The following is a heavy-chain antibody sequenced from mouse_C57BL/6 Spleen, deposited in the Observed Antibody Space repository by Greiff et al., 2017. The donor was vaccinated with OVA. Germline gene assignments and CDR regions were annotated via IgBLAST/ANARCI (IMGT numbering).Heavy chain of an antibody. CDR2: ISSGGSYT. CDR1: GFTFSSYG. V-gene: IGHV5-6*01. CDR3: ARQRDVVYAMDY. J-gene: IGHJ4*01. Sequence: DVQLQESGGDLVKPGGSLKLSCAASGFTFSSYGMSWVRQTPDKRLEWVATISSGGSYTYYPDSVKGRFTISRDNAKNTLYLQLSSLKSEDTAMYYCARQRDVVYAMDYWGQGTSVTVSS. D-gene: IGHD1-1*02.